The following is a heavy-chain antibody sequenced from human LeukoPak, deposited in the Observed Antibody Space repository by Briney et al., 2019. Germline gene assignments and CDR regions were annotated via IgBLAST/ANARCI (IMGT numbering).Heavy chain of an antibody. J-gene: IGHJ4*02. D-gene: IGHD3-16*01. Sequence: GGSLRLSCAASGFTFNTYGMSWVRETPGKGLEGVSAISGRGSSTYYADSVKGRFTISRDNSKNKLYLEMNSLRAEDTAVYYCANGPPGGGFHYWGQGTLVTVSS. CDR2: ISGRGSST. CDR3: ANGPPGGGFHY. V-gene: IGHV3-23*01. CDR1: GFTFNTYG.